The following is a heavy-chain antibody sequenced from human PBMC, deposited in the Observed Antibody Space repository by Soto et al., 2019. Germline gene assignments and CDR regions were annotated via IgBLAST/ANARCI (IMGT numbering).Heavy chain of an antibody. V-gene: IGHV4-39*01. Sequence: QLQLQESGPGLVKPSETLSLTCTVSGGSISSSSYYWGWIRQPPGKGLEWIGSIYYSGSTYYNPSLKSRVTISVDTSKNQFSLTLSSVTAADTAVYYCARSSSEITMIVEWGQGTLVTVSS. CDR2: IYYSGST. D-gene: IGHD3-22*01. CDR1: GGSISSSSYY. CDR3: ARSSSEITMIVE. J-gene: IGHJ4*02.